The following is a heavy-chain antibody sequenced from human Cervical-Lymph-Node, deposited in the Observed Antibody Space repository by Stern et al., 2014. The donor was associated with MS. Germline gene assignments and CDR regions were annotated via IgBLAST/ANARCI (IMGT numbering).Heavy chain of an antibody. CDR2: TIPIFGTT. V-gene: IGHV1-69*06. D-gene: IGHD1-1*01. CDR1: GGTFSNYG. CDR3: ARDNDDNGMDV. J-gene: IGHJ6*02. Sequence: LVESGAEVKNPGSSVKVACMASGGTFSNYGVSWVRQAPGQGLDWMGGTIPIFGTTQYAQKFQGRVAITADNSMSTVYMELTGLTSADTAVYYCARDNDDNGMDVWGQGTTVIVSS.